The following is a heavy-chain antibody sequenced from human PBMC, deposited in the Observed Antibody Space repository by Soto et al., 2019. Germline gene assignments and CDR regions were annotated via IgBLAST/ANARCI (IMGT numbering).Heavy chain of an antibody. CDR2: INPNSGGT. CDR3: ARVGHQLVHNLGY. V-gene: IGHV1-2*02. J-gene: IGHJ4*02. D-gene: IGHD6-13*01. Sequence: ASVKVSCKASGYTFTGYYMHWVRQAPGQGLEWMGWINPNSGGTNYAQKFQGRVTMTRDTSISTAYMELSRLRFDDTAVYYCARVGHQLVHNLGYWGQGTLVTVSS. CDR1: GYTFTGYY.